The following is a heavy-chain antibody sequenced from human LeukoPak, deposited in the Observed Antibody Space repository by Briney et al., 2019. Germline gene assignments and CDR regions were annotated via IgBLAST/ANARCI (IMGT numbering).Heavy chain of an antibody. D-gene: IGHD2-15*01. CDR2: ISSSGSTI. CDR3: ARAIVVVAAEGENNRFDP. Sequence: GGSLRLSCAASGFTFSDYYMSWIRQAPGKGLEWVSYISSSGSTIYYADSVKGRFTISRDNTKNSLYLQMNSLRAEDTAVYYCARAIVVVAAEGENNRFDPWGQGTLVTVSS. V-gene: IGHV3-11*01. J-gene: IGHJ5*02. CDR1: GFTFSDYY.